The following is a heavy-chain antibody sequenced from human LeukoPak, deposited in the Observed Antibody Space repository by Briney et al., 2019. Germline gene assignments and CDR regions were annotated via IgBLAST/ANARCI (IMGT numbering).Heavy chain of an antibody. CDR1: GGSISSSNW. D-gene: IGHD3-10*01. J-gene: IGHJ4*02. CDR3: TGSGSYYPSSFDY. CDR2: IYHRGST. V-gene: IGHV4-4*02. Sequence: SGTLSLTCAVSGGSISSSNWWSWVRQPPGKGLEWIGEIYHRGSTNYNPSLKSRVTISADKSKNQFSLKLSSVTAADTAVYYCTGSGSYYPSSFDYWGQGTLVTVSS.